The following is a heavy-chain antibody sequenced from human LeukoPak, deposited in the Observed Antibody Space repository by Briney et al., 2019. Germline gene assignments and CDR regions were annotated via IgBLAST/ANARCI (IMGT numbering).Heavy chain of an antibody. J-gene: IGHJ4*02. CDR3: ARDRGRNSFDY. V-gene: IGHV3-30*04. CDR1: GFTLNSYI. CDR2: ISFDGRDK. D-gene: IGHD1-14*01. Sequence: GGSLRLSCVASGFTLNSYIMHWVRQAPGKGLEWVALISFDGRDKQYADSVKGRFTISRDNSKNLLYLQLTSLRAEDTALYYCARDRGRNSFDYWGQGTLVSVSS.